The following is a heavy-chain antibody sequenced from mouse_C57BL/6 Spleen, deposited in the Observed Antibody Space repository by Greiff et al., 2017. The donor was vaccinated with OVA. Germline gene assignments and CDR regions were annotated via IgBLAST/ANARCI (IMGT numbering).Heavy chain of an antibody. J-gene: IGHJ4*01. CDR3: ARNGVLRSLYAKDY. D-gene: IGHD1-1*01. Sequence: VQLQQSGPGLVAPSQSLSITCTVSGFSLTSYAISWVRQPPGKGLEWLGVIWTGGGTNYNSAIKSRLSISKDNSKSQVFLKMNSLQTDDTARYYCARNGVLRSLYAKDYWGQGTSVTVSS. CDR1: GFSLTSYA. CDR2: IWTGGGT. V-gene: IGHV2-9-1*01.